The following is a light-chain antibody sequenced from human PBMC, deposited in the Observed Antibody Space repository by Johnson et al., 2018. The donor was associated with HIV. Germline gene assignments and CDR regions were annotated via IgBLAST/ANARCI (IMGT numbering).Light chain of an antibody. Sequence: QSVLTQPPSVSAAPGQKVTISCSGSSSNIGNNYVSWYQQLPGTAPKLLIYDNNKRPSGIPDRFSGYKSGTSATLGITGLQTGDEADYYCGTLASSLSAAYVCGTGTKVTVL. J-gene: IGLJ1*01. CDR1: SSNIGNNY. CDR2: DNN. V-gene: IGLV1-51*01. CDR3: GTLASSLSAAYV.